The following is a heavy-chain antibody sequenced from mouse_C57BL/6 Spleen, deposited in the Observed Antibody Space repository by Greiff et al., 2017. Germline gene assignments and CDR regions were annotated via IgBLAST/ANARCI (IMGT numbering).Heavy chain of an antibody. CDR3: ARALRLRRGGVAY. Sequence: VQLLQSGPELVQPGASVKLSCKASGYNFTSDDINWVKQRPGQGLEWIGWIYPRDGSTKYNEKCKGKVTMTVATSSSTGYMELHSLTSEDAAVYFSARALRLRRGGVAYWGQGTLVTVSA. V-gene: IGHV1-85*01. CDR1: GYNFTSDD. D-gene: IGHD2-2*01. J-gene: IGHJ3*01. CDR2: IYPRDGST.